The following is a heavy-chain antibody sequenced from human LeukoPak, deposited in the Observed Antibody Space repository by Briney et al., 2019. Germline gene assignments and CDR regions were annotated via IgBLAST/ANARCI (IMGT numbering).Heavy chain of an antibody. J-gene: IGHJ1*01. CDR1: GGTFSSYA. D-gene: IGHD1-14*01. CDR3: ARDSSEFRSLISY. CDR2: ITPMFGTA. Sequence: ASVKVSCKASGGTFSSYAISWVRQAPGQGLEWMGGITPMFGTAKYAQKFHGRVTITADESASTAYMELSSLRSDDTAVYYCARDSSEFRSLISYWGQGTLVTVSS. V-gene: IGHV1-69*13.